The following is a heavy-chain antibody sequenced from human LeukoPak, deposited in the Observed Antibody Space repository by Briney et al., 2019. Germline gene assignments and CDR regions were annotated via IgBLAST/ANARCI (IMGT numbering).Heavy chain of an antibody. CDR2: ISAYNGNT. Sequence: ASVKVSCKASGYTFTSYGISWVRQAPGQGLEWMGWISAYNGNTNYAQKLQGRVTMTTDTSTSTAHMELRSLRSDDTAVYYCARTWNYYDSSGYWSYWGQGTLVTVSS. CDR1: GYTFTSYG. CDR3: ARTWNYYDSSGYWSY. J-gene: IGHJ4*02. V-gene: IGHV1-18*01. D-gene: IGHD3-22*01.